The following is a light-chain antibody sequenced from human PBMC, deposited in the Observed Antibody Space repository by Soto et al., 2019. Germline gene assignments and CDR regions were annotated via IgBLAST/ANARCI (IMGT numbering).Light chain of an antibody. CDR2: GAS. CDR1: QSVGSN. V-gene: IGKV3-15*01. CDR3: QQRSNWPLT. Sequence: EIVMTQSPATLSVSPGERVTLSCRARQSVGSNLAWYQQKPGQAPRLLIYGASTRATGIPARFSGSGSETEFTLTISSLEPEDFAVYYCQQRSNWPLTFGGGTKVDI. J-gene: IGKJ4*01.